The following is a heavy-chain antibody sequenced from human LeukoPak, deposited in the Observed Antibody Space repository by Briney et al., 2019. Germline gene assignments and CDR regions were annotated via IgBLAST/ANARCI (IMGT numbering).Heavy chain of an antibody. CDR3: ARAPAEWVAGYYYFMAV. D-gene: IGHD2-15*01. V-gene: IGHV4-59*01. CDR1: GGSISSYY. J-gene: IGHJ6*03. CDR2: IYYSGST. Sequence: PSETLSLTCTVSGGSISSYYWSWIRQPPGKGLVWIGYIYYSGSTNYNPSLKSRVTRSVDTSKNQFSLKLSSVTAADTAAYYCARAPAEWVAGYYYFMAVGGKGTTATVSS.